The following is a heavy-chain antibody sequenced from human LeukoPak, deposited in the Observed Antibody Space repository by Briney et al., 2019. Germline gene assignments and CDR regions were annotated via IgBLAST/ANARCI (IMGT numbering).Heavy chain of an antibody. CDR3: ARGRYSGTTYYFDY. J-gene: IGHJ4*02. Sequence: GGSLRLSCAASGFTFSSYAMHWVRQAPGKGLEWVAVISYDGSNKYYADSVKGRFTISRDNAKNSLYLQMNSLRAEDTAMYYCARGRYSGTTYYFDYWGQGTLVTVSS. V-gene: IGHV3-30*04. D-gene: IGHD5-12*01. CDR1: GFTFSSYA. CDR2: ISYDGSNK.